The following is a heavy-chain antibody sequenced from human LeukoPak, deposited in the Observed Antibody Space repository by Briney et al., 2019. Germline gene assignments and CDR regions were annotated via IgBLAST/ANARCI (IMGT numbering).Heavy chain of an antibody. Sequence: PGGSLRLSCAASGLTFSSYAMTWVRQAPGKGLEWVSSISDSGGITYYADSVKGRFTISRDNSKDTLYLQMNSLRAEDTAVYYCVRDGGVSGYDLLDYWGQGTLVTVSS. D-gene: IGHD5-12*01. CDR3: VRDGGVSGYDLLDY. J-gene: IGHJ4*02. V-gene: IGHV3-23*01. CDR1: GLTFSSYA. CDR2: ISDSGGIT.